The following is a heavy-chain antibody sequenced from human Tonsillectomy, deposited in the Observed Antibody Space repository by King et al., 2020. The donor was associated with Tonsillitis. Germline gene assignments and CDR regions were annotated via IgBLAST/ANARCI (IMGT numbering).Heavy chain of an antibody. V-gene: IGHV1-18*01. D-gene: IGHD3-3*01. Sequence: QLVQSGAEVKKPGASVKVSCKASGYTFTNYSISWVRQAPGQRLEWMGWISAYKGNTNYAQKLQGRVTMNRDTSTSTAYMELRSLRSDDTAVYYSARVYDFWSRYYFDYCGPGPLVSVSS. CDR1: GYTFTNYS. J-gene: IGHJ4*03. CDR3: ARVYDFWSRYYFDY. CDR2: ISAYKGNT.